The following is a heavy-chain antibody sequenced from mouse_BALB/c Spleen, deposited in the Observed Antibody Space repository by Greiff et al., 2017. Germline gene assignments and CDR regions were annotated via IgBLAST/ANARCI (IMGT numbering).Heavy chain of an antibody. CDR1: GFTFSSFG. CDR2: ISSGSSTI. CDR3: ARGRDSSGSPFAY. J-gene: IGHJ3*01. D-gene: IGHD3-2*01. V-gene: IGHV5-17*02. Sequence: EVQVVESGGGLVQPGGSRKLSCAASGFTFSSFGMHWVRQAPEKGLEWVAYISSGSSTIYYADTVKGRFTISRDNPKNTLFLQMTSLRSEDTAMYYCARGRDSSGSPFAYWGQGTLVTVSA.